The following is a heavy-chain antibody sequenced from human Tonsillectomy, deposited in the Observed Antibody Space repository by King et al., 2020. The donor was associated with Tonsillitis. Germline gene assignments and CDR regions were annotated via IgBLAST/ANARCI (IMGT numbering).Heavy chain of an antibody. J-gene: IGHJ4*02. CDR3: ARDPSTSYYFDSSGQYYFNY. Sequence: DVQLVESGGGLVKPGGSLRLSCAASGFTFSSYSMNWVRQAPGKGLEWVSSISSSSSHIYYADSVRGRFTISRDNAKNSLYLQMNSLRVEDTAVYYCARDPSTSYYFDSSGQYYFNYWGQGTLVTVSS. CDR1: GFTFSSYS. D-gene: IGHD3-22*01. CDR2: ISSSSSHI. V-gene: IGHV3-21*01.